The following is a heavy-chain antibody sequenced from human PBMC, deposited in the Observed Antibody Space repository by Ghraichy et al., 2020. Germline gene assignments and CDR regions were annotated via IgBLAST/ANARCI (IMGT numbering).Heavy chain of an antibody. CDR2: IIPIFGTA. J-gene: IGHJ3*02. CDR1: GGTFSSYA. V-gene: IGHV1-69*06. D-gene: IGHD1-7*01. CDR3: AREQAGTTVSGAFDI. Sequence: SVKVSCKASGGTFSSYAISWVRQAPGQGPEWMGGIIPIFGTANYAQKFQGRVTITADKSTSTAYMELSSLRSEDTAVYYCAREQAGTTVSGAFDIWGQGTMVTVSS.